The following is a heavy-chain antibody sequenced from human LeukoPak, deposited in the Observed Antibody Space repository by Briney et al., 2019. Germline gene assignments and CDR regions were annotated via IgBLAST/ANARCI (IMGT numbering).Heavy chain of an antibody. V-gene: IGHV3-15*01. Sequence: GGSLRLSCAASGFTFSNAWMSWVRQAPGKGLEWVGRIKSKTDGGTTDYAAPVKGRFTISRDDSKNTLYLQMNSLKTEDTAVYYCTTDPEPRWLIDIWGQGTMVTVSS. CDR3: TTDPEPRWLIDI. CDR2: IKSKTDGGTT. D-gene: IGHD1-14*01. J-gene: IGHJ3*02. CDR1: GFTFSNAW.